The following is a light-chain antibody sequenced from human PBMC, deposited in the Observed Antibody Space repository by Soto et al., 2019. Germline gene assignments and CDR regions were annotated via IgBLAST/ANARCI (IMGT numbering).Light chain of an antibody. CDR2: RNN. J-gene: IGLJ1*01. Sequence: QSVLTQPPSASGTPGQRVTISCSGSSSNIGSNYVYWYQQLPGTAPKLLIYRNNQRPSGVPDRFSGSKSGTSASLAISGLRSEDEADYSSVAWDDSLTGYVFRTGTKVTVL. CDR1: SSNIGSNY. CDR3: VAWDDSLTGYV. V-gene: IGLV1-47*01.